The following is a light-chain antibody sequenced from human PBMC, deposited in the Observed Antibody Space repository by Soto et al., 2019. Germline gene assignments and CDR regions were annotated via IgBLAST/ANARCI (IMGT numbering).Light chain of an antibody. CDR3: AAWDDSLNGPV. CDR1: SSNIGSNT. J-gene: IGLJ2*01. Sequence: QSALTQPPSASGTPGQRVTISCSGSSSNIGSNTVHWYQHLPGTAPKLLIYNFNERPSGVPDRFSGSKSGTSASLAIGGLQSEDEADYYCAAWDDSLNGPVFGGGTKVTVL. V-gene: IGLV1-44*01. CDR2: NFN.